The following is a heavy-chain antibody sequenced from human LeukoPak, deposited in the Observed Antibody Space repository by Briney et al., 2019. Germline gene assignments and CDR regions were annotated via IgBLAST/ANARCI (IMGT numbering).Heavy chain of an antibody. CDR2: TYYRGST. D-gene: IGHD6-19*01. CDR3: ARGGWYEDY. Sequence: SETLSLTCTVSGASMSSHYWSWIRQPPGKGLEWIGYTYYRGSTSYNSSLKSRVAISVDTSKNQFSLKLTSVTTADTAVYYCARGGWYEDYWGQGTLVTVSS. J-gene: IGHJ4*02. CDR1: GASMSSHY. V-gene: IGHV4-59*11.